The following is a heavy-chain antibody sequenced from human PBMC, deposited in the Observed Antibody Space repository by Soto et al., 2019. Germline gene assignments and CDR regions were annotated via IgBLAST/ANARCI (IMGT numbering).Heavy chain of an antibody. D-gene: IGHD6-13*01. CDR2: IYFSGST. CDR1: GGSISTGGYY. CDR3: ARDSHSQQPNHRWGGGYMDV. V-gene: IGHV4-31*11. J-gene: IGHJ6*03. Sequence: QLQLEESGPGLVKPSQTLSLTCAVSGGSISTGGYYWSWIRQHPGKGLEWIGSIYFSGSTYYNPSLKSRVTSAVATPKNQFALKLSSVTAADTAVYYCARDSHSQQPNHRWGGGYMDVWGKGTTVTVSS.